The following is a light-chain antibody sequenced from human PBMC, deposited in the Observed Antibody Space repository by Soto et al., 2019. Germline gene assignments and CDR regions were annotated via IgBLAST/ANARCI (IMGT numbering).Light chain of an antibody. CDR1: QSVSSSF. V-gene: IGKV3-20*01. J-gene: IGKJ3*01. CDR3: QHYDSSPRT. CDR2: GAS. Sequence: EIVLTQSPGTLSLSPGERATLSCRASQSVSSSFLAWYQQKPGQAPRLLIYGASSRATGIPDRFSGSGSGTDFTLAISRLEPEDFAVYYCQHYDSSPRTFGPGTKVDIK.